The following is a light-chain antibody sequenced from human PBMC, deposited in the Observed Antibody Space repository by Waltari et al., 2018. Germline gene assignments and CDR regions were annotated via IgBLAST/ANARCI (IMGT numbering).Light chain of an antibody. Sequence: EIVLTQSPATLSLSPGDRATLSCRARQCVNNSLGWYQQTPGQAPRLLIYEASRRATDIPARFSRGGSGTDFTLPISSLEPEDFAVFYCQQRSNWMFTFGQGTKLDIK. J-gene: IGKJ2*01. CDR3: QQRSNWMFT. CDR2: EAS. V-gene: IGKV3-11*01. CDR1: QCVNNS.